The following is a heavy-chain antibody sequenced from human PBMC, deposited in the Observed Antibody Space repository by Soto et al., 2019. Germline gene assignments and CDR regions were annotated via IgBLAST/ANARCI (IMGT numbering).Heavy chain of an antibody. CDR1: GFTFSSYS. D-gene: IGHD3-10*01. V-gene: IGHV3-48*02. J-gene: IGHJ3*02. Sequence: EVQLVESGGGLVQPGGSLRLSCAASGFTFSSYSMNWVRQAPGKGLEWVSYISSSSSTIYYADSVKGRFTISRDNAKNSLYLQMNSLRDEDTAVYYCARDLRAEPYYGSGSYPRDAFDIWGQGTMVTVSS. CDR3: ARDLRAEPYYGSGSYPRDAFDI. CDR2: ISSSSSTI.